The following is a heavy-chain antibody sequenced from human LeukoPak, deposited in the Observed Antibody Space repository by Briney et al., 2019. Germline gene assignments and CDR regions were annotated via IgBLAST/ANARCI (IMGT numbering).Heavy chain of an antibody. Sequence: GGSLKLSCAASGFTFSGSAIHWVRQASGKGLEWVGRIRSKVNSYATAYAASVKGRFTISRDDSKNTAYLQMNSLKTEDTAVYYCARAPNSGTLGEDYWGQGTLVTVSS. J-gene: IGHJ4*02. D-gene: IGHD1-26*01. CDR1: GFTFSGSA. CDR3: ARAPNSGTLGEDY. CDR2: IRSKVNSYAT. V-gene: IGHV3-73*01.